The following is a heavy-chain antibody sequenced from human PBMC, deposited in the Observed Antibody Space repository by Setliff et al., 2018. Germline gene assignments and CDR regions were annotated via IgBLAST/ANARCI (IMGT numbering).Heavy chain of an antibody. J-gene: IGHJ4*02. CDR2: VSGGGDYT. D-gene: IGHD1-1*01. V-gene: IGHV3-23*01. CDR3: SKAALDLELDS. CDR1: GFIFKNHA. Sequence: GESLKISCEASGFIFKNHALTRVRQVPGKGLEWVSAVSGGGDYTYYADSVKGRFTISRDNSKNTVYLHIKSLRADDTAVYFCSKAALDLELDSWGQGTLVTVSS.